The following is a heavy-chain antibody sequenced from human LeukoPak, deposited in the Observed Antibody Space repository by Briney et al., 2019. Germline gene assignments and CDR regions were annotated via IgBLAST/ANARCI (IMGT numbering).Heavy chain of an antibody. CDR3: AKDALSFNGDWFDS. J-gene: IGHJ5*01. V-gene: IGHV3-23*01. D-gene: IGHD3-16*02. CDR1: GFTFTTYA. Sequence: GGSLRLSCAASGFTFTTYAMSWVRQAPGKGLECVSTISGSGTRTFYADSVKGRFTISRDNSKNTLYLQMNSLRAEDTAVYYCAKDALSFNGDWFDSWGQGTLVTVSS. CDR2: ISGSGTRT.